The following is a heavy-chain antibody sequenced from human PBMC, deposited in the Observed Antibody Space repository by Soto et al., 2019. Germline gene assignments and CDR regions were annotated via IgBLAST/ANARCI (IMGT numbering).Heavy chain of an antibody. CDR2: ISGSGGST. V-gene: IGHV3-23*01. D-gene: IGHD2-2*01. Sequence: GGSLRLSCAASGFTFSSYAMSWVRQAPGKGLEWVSAISGSGGSTYYADSVKGRFTISRDNSKNTLYLQMNSLRAEDTAVYYCAKSTEYCSSTSCYPWVIDYWGQGTLVTVSS. CDR3: AKSTEYCSSTSCYPWVIDY. J-gene: IGHJ4*02. CDR1: GFTFSSYA.